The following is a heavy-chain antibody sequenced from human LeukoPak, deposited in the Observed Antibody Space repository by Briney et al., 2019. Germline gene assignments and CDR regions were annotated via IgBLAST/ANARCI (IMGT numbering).Heavy chain of an antibody. D-gene: IGHD3-3*01. CDR1: GFTLSSYA. Sequence: PGGSLRLSCAASGFTLSSYAMHWVRQAPGKGLEWVAVISYDGSNKYYADSVKGRFTISRDNSKNTLYLQMNSLRAEDTAVYYCAKDRGIYDFWSGYYHTGADAFDIWGQGTMVTVSS. J-gene: IGHJ3*02. CDR3: AKDRGIYDFWSGYYHTGADAFDI. V-gene: IGHV3-30-3*01. CDR2: ISYDGSNK.